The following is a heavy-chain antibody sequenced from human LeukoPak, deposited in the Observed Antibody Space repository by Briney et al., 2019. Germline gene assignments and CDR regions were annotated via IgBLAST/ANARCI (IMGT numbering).Heavy chain of an antibody. Sequence: PGESLTLSCAASGFTFSNYAMSWVRQPPGKGLERVSTVSGSGNYISYADSVKGRFSISRDNSKTTMYLQMNRLRAEDTAVYYCVKDGPIVVQPPAIRAPPNWFDSWGQGTLVTVSS. V-gene: IGHV3-23*01. D-gene: IGHD2-2*01. J-gene: IGHJ5*01. CDR3: VKDGPIVVQPPAIRAPPNWFDS. CDR1: GFTFSNYA. CDR2: VSGSGNYI.